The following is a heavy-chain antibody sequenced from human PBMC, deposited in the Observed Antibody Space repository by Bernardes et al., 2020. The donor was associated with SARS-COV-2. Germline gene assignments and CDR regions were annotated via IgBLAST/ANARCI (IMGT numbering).Heavy chain of an antibody. J-gene: IGHJ4*02. D-gene: IGHD4-17*01. V-gene: IGHV4-34*01. CDR1: GGSLSGSY. CDR3: ARSREDDYGDYENSEIDS. CDR2: INDRGHT. Sequence: SETLSLTCGVYGGSLSGSYWSWIRQPPGQGLEWIGEINDRGHTNYNPSLKRRVTMSVDPAKNEFSLKLSSVTAADTALYFCARSREDDYGDYENSEIDSWGQGTLVTVSS.